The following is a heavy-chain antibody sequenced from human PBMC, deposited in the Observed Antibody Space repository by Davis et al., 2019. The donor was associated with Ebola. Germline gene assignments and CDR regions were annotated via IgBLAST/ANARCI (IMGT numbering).Heavy chain of an antibody. CDR2: ISGSGGST. V-gene: IGHV3-23*01. D-gene: IGHD2-2*01. CDR3: AKDEYQLLSGSWVV. J-gene: IGHJ6*02. CDR1: GFTFSSYA. Sequence: GGSLRLSCAASGFTFSSYAMSWVRQAPGKGLEWVSAISGSGGSTYYADSVKGRFTISRDNSKNTLYLQMNSLRAEDTAVYYCAKDEYQLLSGSWVVWGQGTTVTASS.